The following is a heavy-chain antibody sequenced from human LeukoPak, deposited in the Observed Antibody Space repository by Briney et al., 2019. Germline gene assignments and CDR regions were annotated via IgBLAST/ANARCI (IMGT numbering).Heavy chain of an antibody. CDR2: ISAGAGT. CDR3: AKEPRYSSSWYGDY. D-gene: IGHD6-13*01. V-gene: IGHV3-23*01. J-gene: IGHJ4*02. CDR1: GFTFSSYA. Sequence: GGSRRLSCAASGFTFSSYAMTWVRQAPGKGLEWVSGISAGAGTYYADSVTGRFTVSRDNSKNILYLQMNSLRAEDTAVYYCAKEPRYSSSWYGDYWGQGTLVTVSS.